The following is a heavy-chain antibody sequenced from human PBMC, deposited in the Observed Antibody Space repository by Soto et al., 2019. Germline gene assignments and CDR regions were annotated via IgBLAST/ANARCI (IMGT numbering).Heavy chain of an antibody. CDR1: GFTFSSYS. CDR3: ARDSRLEWLLGTIDY. J-gene: IGHJ4*02. Sequence: GGSLRLSCAASGFTFSSYSMNWVRQAPGKGLEWVSYISSSSSTIYYADSVKGRFTISRDNAKNSLYLQMNSLRAEDTAVYYCARDSRLEWLLGTIDYWGQGTQVTVSS. D-gene: IGHD3-3*01. CDR2: ISSSSSTI. V-gene: IGHV3-48*01.